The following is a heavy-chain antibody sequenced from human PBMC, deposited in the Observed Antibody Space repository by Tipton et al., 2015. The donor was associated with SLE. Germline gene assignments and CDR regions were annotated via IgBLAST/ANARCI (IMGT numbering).Heavy chain of an antibody. V-gene: IGHV5-10-1*01. CDR3: ASDPDGDRDAFNI. Sequence: QLVQSGAEVKKPGESLRISCQFSGYTFINYWITWVRQMPGKGLEWMGNIDPTDSYTNYGPSFQGHVTISADNSINTAYLHWSSLNASDTAMYYCASDPDGDRDAFNIWGQGTMVTVSS. CDR2: IDPTDSYT. CDR1: GYTFINYW. D-gene: IGHD7-27*01. J-gene: IGHJ3*02.